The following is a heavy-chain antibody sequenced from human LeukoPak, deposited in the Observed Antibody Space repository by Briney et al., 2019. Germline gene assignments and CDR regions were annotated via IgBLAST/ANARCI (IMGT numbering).Heavy chain of an antibody. D-gene: IGHD6-19*01. J-gene: IGHJ4*02. CDR2: IIPIFGTA. CDR1: VGTFSSYA. CDR3: SRGGSGWSNFAY. V-gene: IGHV1-69*13. Sequence: ASVTVSCKASVGTFSSYAISWVRQAPGQGREWMGGIIPIFGTANYAHKLQGRVTITADESTRTAYMELSRRSSAATAALYYSRGGSGWSNFAYWGQGTLVTVSS.